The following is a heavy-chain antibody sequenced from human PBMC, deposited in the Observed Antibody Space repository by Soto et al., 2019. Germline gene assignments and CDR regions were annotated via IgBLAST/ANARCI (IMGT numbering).Heavy chain of an antibody. CDR3: AKILQGGGSDY. CDR1: GSTFRSYA. CDR2: IDASGAIT. V-gene: IGHV3-23*01. Sequence: EVQLLESGGGLVQPGGSLRLSCAAAGSTFRSYAMTWVRQAPGKGLEWVSSIDASGAITYHADSVKGRFTISRDNSKNTLFLLMNSLRAEDTAVYYCAKILQGGGSDYWGQGTMVTVSS. D-gene: IGHD3-16*01. J-gene: IGHJ4*02.